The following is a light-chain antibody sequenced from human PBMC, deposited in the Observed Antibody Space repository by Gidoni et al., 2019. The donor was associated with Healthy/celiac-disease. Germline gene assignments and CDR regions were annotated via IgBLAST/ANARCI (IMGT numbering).Light chain of an antibody. J-gene: IGKJ1*01. Sequence: DIQMTQSPSSLSASVGDRVTITCRASPGISNYLAWYQQQPGKVPKLLIYAASSFQSGVPSRFSGSGSGTDFTLTISSLQPEDVATYYCQKYNSAPWTFGQGTKVEIK. CDR3: QKYNSAPWT. CDR1: PGISNY. V-gene: IGKV1-27*01. CDR2: AAS.